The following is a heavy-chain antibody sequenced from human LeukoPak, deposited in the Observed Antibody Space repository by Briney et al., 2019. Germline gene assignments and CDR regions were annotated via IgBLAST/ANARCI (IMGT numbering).Heavy chain of an antibody. V-gene: IGHV4-4*07. Sequence: ASETLSLTCTVSGGSTSNSFWSWIRQPAGKGLEWIGRIYTDGSTNSNPSLRSRLTMSLDTSKNQFSLQLTSVTAADTAVYFCARAPSGCGGTCAFDYWGQGTLVTVSS. D-gene: IGHD2-15*01. CDR1: GGSTSNSF. J-gene: IGHJ4*02. CDR2: IYTDGST. CDR3: ARAPSGCGGTCAFDY.